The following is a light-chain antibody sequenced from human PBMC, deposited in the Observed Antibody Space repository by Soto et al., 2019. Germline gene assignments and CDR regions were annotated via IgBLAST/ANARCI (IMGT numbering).Light chain of an antibody. CDR1: SSDFCGYNY. Sequence: QSALTQPRSVSGSPGQSVTISFTGTSSDFCGYNYVSWYQKRPNKAPKIQIYDDNKRPSGVPDHLSASKTDRTDSLTISGLQAEDEADYYCCSYAGRYTFYVFATGTKVTVL. V-gene: IGLV2-11*01. CDR2: DDN. J-gene: IGLJ1*01. CDR3: CSYAGRYTFYV.